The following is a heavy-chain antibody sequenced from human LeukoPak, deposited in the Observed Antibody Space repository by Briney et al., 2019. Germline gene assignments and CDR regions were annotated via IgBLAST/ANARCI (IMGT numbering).Heavy chain of an antibody. V-gene: IGHV4-34*01. CDR2: INHSGST. Sequence: SETLSLTCAVYGRSFSGYYWSWIRQPPAKGLECIGEINHSGSTNYNPSLKSRVTISVDTSKKQFSLKLSSVTAADTAVYYCARAPRGSRSGLYWGQGTLVTVSS. CDR1: GRSFSGYY. CDR3: ARAPRGSRSGLY. D-gene: IGHD6-19*01. J-gene: IGHJ4*02.